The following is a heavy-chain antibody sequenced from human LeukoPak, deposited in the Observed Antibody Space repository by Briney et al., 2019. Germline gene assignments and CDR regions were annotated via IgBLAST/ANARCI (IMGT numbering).Heavy chain of an antibody. J-gene: IGHJ5*02. CDR2: IIPIFGTA. D-gene: IGHD3-22*01. V-gene: IGHV1-69*05. Sequence: ASVKVSCKASGGTFSSYAISWVRQAPGQGLEWMGRIIPIFGTANYAQKFQGRVTITTDESTSTAYMELSSLRSEDTDVYYCARDGYYYDSSGYAYPYNWFDPWGQGTLVTVSS. CDR1: GGTFSSYA. CDR3: ARDGYYYDSSGYAYPYNWFDP.